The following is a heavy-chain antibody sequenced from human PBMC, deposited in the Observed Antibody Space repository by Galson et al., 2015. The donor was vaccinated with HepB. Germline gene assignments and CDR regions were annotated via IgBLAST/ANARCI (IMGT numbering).Heavy chain of an antibody. V-gene: IGHV1-2*06. D-gene: IGHD3-3*01. CDR2: INPNSGGT. CDR3: ARDGVTTTKNGFDM. CDR1: GYTFTGYY. Sequence: SVKVSCKASGYTFTGYYMHWVRQAPGQGLEWMGRINPNSGGTNYAQKFQGRVTMTRDTSISTAYMELSRLRSDGTAVYYCARDGVTTTKNGFDMWGQGTMVTVSS. J-gene: IGHJ3*02.